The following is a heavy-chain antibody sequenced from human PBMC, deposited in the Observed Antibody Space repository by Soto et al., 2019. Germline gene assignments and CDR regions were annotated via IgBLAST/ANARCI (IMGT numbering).Heavy chain of an antibody. J-gene: IGHJ4*02. CDR3: VRDGSLLGMTR. V-gene: IGHV3-21*02. D-gene: IGHD3-10*01. Sequence: EVQLVESGGGLVKPGESLRLSCVASGFTFKNYNMNWVRQAPGKGLEWVSSIGGSDTLTYYADSVKGRFTISRDNAKSSLFLQMNSLRVEDTAGYFCVRDGSLLGMTRWGQGTLVTVSS. CDR2: IGGSDTLT. CDR1: GFTFKNYN.